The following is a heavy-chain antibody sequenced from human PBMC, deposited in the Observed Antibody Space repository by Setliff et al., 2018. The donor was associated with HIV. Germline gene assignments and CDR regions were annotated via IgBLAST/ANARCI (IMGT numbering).Heavy chain of an antibody. D-gene: IGHD6-19*01. CDR2: FNPNSGGT. V-gene: IGHV1-2*06. CDR3: ARDGFRAGYSSGWSDY. J-gene: IGHJ4*02. CDR1: GFTFINYY. Sequence: GASVKVSCKASGFTFINYYIHWVRQAPGQGLEWMGRFNPNSGGTNYAQKFQGRVTMTRDTSISTAYMELRSLTSDDTAVYYCARDGFRAGYSSGWSDYWGQGTLVTVSS.